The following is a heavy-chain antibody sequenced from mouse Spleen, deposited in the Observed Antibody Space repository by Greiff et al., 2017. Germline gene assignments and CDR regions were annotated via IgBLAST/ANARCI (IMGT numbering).Heavy chain of an antibody. CDR1: GFSLTSYG. Sequence: QVQLKESGPSLVQPSQSLSITCTVSGFSLTSYGVHWVRQSPGKGLEWLGVIWRGGSTDYNAAFMSRLSITKDNSKSQVFFKMNSLQADDTAIYYCAKGWDGDTRYFDVWGAGTTVTVSS. V-gene: IGHV2-5-1*01. J-gene: IGHJ1*01. D-gene: IGHD4-1*01. CDR3: AKGWDGDTRYFDV. CDR2: IWRGGST.